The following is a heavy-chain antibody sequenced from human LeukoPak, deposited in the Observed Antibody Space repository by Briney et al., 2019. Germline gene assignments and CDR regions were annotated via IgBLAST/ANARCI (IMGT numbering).Heavy chain of an antibody. CDR1: GGSISSYY. D-gene: IGHD3-10*01. J-gene: IGHJ6*02. CDR2: IYYSGST. CDR3: ARGRTTLYYYGSGSYKPDRLYYYYGMDV. Sequence: SETLSLTCTVSGGSISSYYWSWIRQPPGKGLEWIGYIYYSGSTNYNPSLKSRVTISVDTSKNQFSLKLSSVTAADTAVYYCARGRTTLYYYGSGSYKPDRLYYYYGMDVWGQGTTVTVSS. V-gene: IGHV4-59*12.